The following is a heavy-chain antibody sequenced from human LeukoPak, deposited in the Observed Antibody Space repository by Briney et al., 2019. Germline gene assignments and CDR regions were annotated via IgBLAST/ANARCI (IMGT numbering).Heavy chain of an antibody. CDR2: IIPILGVA. CDR3: AREDFGVVIHNWFDP. V-gene: IGHV1-69*04. J-gene: IGHJ5*02. Sequence: GASVKVSCKASGGTFSSYTISWVRQAPGQGLEWMGRIIPILGVANYAQKFQGRVTITADKSTSTAYMELSSLRSEDTAVYYCAREDFGVVIHNWFDPWGQGTLVTASS. D-gene: IGHD3-3*01. CDR1: GGTFSSYT.